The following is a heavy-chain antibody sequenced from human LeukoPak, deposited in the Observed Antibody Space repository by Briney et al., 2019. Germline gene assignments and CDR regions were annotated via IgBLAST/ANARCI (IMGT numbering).Heavy chain of an antibody. CDR2: IYYSGST. CDR3: ARIDTIFGVADY. CDR1: GGSISSGDYY. Sequence: SETLSLTCTVSGGSISSGDYYWSWIRQPPGKGLEWIGYIYYSGSTYYNPSLKSRVTMSVDTSKNQFSLKLSSVTAADTAVYYCARIDTIFGVADYWGQGTLVTVSS. D-gene: IGHD3-3*01. V-gene: IGHV4-30-4*01. J-gene: IGHJ4*02.